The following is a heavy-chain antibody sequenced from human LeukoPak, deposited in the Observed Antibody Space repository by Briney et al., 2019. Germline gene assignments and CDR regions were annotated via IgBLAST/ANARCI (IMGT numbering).Heavy chain of an antibody. D-gene: IGHD5-24*01. J-gene: IGHJ5*02. CDR3: ARISGGAGYNSNWFDP. Sequence: PSETLSVTCTVSGGSINSYYWSWIRQPPGKGLEWIGYIYYSGSTNYNPSLKSRVTISVDTSKNQFSLKLSSVTAADTAVYYCARISGGAGYNSNWFDPWGQGTVVTVSS. CDR2: IYYSGST. CDR1: GGSINSYY. V-gene: IGHV4-59*08.